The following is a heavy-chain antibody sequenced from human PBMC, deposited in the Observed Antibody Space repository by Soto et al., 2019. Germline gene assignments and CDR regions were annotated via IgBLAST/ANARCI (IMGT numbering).Heavy chain of an antibody. CDR3: ARDFSTVWEGGATVD. V-gene: IGHV4-61*01. CDR1: GGSVSSGSYY. D-gene: IGHD1-26*01. CDR2: IYYSGST. J-gene: IGHJ4*02. Sequence: QVQLQESGPGLVKPSETLSLTCTVSGGSVSSGSYYWSWIRQPPGKGLEWIGYIYYSGSTNYNPSLKSRVTISVDTSKNQFSLKLSSVTAADTAVYYCARDFSTVWEGGATVDWGQGTLVTVSS.